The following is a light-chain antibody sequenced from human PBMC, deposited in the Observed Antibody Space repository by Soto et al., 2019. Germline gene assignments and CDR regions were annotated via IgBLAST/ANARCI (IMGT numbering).Light chain of an antibody. J-gene: IGKJ1*01. Sequence: EIVLTQSPAILSMSPGERATLSCRASQSVSSYFAWYQQKPGQAPRLLIYGASNRATGIPDRFSGSGSGTDFTLTISRLEPEDFAVYYCQQYDASPPWTFGQGTKVDIK. V-gene: IGKV3-20*01. CDR1: QSVSSY. CDR3: QQYDASPPWT. CDR2: GAS.